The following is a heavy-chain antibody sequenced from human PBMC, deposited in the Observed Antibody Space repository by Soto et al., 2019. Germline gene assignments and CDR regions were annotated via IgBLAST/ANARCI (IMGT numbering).Heavy chain of an antibody. V-gene: IGHV3-21*01. CDR1: GFTFSNFG. D-gene: IGHD5-12*01. Sequence: GGSLRLSCAASGFTFSNFGMNWVRQAPGKGLEWVSSITSDSTYIYYADSVKGRFTVSRDNAKNSLYLQMNSLTAEDTAVFFCARDNSGYETFDFWGLGTLVTVSS. CDR2: ITSDSTYI. J-gene: IGHJ4*02. CDR3: ARDNSGYETFDF.